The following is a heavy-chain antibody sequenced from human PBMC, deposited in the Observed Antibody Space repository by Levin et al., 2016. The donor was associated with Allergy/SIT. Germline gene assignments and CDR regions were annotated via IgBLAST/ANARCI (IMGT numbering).Heavy chain of an antibody. J-gene: IGHJ4*02. Sequence: WIRQPPGKGLEWVSVIYSGGSTYYADSVKGRFTISRDNAKNSLYLQMNSLRAEDTAVYYCARAESSGWYVYWGQGTLVTVSS. V-gene: IGHV3-53*01. CDR2: IYSGGST. CDR3: ARAESSGWYVY. D-gene: IGHD6-19*01.